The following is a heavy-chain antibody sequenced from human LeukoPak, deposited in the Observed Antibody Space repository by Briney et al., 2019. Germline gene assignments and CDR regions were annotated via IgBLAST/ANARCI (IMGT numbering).Heavy chain of an antibody. CDR1: GFTFSSYE. V-gene: IGHV3-20*04. J-gene: IGHJ4*02. Sequence: GGSLRLSCAASGFTFSSYEMNWVRQAPGKGLEWVSGIKWSGDRTGYADSVKDRFTISRDNAKNSLYLQMNSLRAEDTALYYCARENGGYYFDYWGQGTLVTVSS. CDR3: ARENGGYYFDY. CDR2: IKWSGDRT. D-gene: IGHD2-8*01.